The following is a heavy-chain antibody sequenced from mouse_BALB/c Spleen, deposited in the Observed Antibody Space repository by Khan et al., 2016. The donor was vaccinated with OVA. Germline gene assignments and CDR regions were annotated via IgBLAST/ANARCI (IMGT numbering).Heavy chain of an antibody. V-gene: IGHV3-6*02. CDR3: ARGGGSGPAWFAY. CDR1: GYSITSGYF. D-gene: IGHD3-1*01. J-gene: IGHJ3*01. CDR2: IRYDGNS. Sequence: EVQLQESGPGLVKPSQSLSLTCSVTGYSITSGYFWNWIRQFPGNKLEWMGYIRYDGNSNYNPSLKNRISITRDPSKNQFFLKLNSVTPEDTSTYYWARGGGSGPAWFAYGGQGTLVTVSA.